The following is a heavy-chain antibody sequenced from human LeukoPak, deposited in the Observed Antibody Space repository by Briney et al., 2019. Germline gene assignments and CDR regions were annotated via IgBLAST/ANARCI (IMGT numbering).Heavy chain of an antibody. Sequence: ASVKVSCKASGYTFTGYCMHWVRQAPGQGLEWMGWINPNSGGTNYAQKFQGRVTMTRDTSISTAYMELSRLRSDDTAVYYCARAGTLGSGSYYPSLFDYWGQGTLVTVSS. V-gene: IGHV1-2*02. CDR1: GYTFTGYC. J-gene: IGHJ4*02. CDR2: INPNSGGT. CDR3: ARAGTLGSGSYYPSLFDY. D-gene: IGHD3-10*02.